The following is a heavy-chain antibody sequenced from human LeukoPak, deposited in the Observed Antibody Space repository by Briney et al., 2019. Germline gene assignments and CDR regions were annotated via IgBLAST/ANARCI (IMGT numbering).Heavy chain of an antibody. D-gene: IGHD2-15*01. CDR1: GGTFSSYA. Sequence: GSSVKVSCKASGGTFSSYAISWVRQAPGQGPEWMGRIIPIFGTANYAQKFQGRVTITTDESTSTAYMELSSLRSEDTAVYYCARDPLDCSGGRCSDYWGQGTLVTVSS. J-gene: IGHJ4*02. CDR3: ARDPLDCSGGRCSDY. V-gene: IGHV1-69*05. CDR2: IIPIFGTA.